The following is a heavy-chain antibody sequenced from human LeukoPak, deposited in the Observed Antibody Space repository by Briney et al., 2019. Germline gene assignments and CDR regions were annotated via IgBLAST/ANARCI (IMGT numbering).Heavy chain of an antibody. CDR3: ARDLVVPAANSNYYYYGTDV. D-gene: IGHD2-2*01. V-gene: IGHV4-59*01. J-gene: IGHJ6*02. CDR1: GGSISSYY. CDR2: IYYSGST. Sequence: TSETLSLTCTVSGGSISSYYWSWLRQPPGKGLEWLGYIYYSGSTNYNPSLKSRVTISGDTSKNQFSLKLSSVTAADTAVYYCARDLVVPAANSNYYYYGTDVWGQGTTVTVSS.